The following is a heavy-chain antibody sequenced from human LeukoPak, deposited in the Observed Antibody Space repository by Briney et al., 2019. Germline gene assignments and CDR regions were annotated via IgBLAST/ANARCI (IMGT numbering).Heavy chain of an antibody. V-gene: IGHV3-64D*09. CDR2: ISGNGGST. J-gene: IGHJ6*02. CDR1: GSTFSSYA. CDR3: VKGTGYYYYYGMDV. Sequence: GGSLRLSCSASGSTFSSYAMHWVRQAPGKGLEYVSAISGNGGSTYYADSVKGRFTISRDNSKNTLYLQMSSLRAEDTAVYYCVKGTGYYYYYGMDVWGQGTTVTVSS.